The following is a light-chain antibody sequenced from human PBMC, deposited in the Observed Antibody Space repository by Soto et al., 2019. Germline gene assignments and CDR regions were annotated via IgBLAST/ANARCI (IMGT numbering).Light chain of an antibody. CDR1: QGISSY. CDR3: QQFNSYLIT. J-gene: IGKJ5*01. V-gene: IGKV1-9*01. CDR2: AAS. Sequence: DIQLTQSPSFLSASVGDRVTITCRASQGISSYLAWYQQKPGKAPKLLIYAASTLQSGVPSRFSGSGSGTEFTLTISSLQPEDFATYCCQQFNSYLITFGQGTRLEIK.